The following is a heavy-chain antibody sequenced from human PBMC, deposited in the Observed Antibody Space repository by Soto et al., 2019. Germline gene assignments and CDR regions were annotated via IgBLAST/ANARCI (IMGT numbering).Heavy chain of an antibody. J-gene: IGHJ6*02. CDR3: ALQNCSSTSCYTAYYGMDV. CDR2: TYYRSKWYN. D-gene: IGHD2-2*02. Sequence: PSQTLSLTCAISGDSVSSNSAAWNWIRQSPSRGLEWLGRTYYRSKWYNDYAVSVKSRITINPDTSKNQFSLQLNSVTPEDTAVYYCALQNCSSTSCYTAYYGMDVWGQGITVTVSS. CDR1: GDSVSSNSAA. V-gene: IGHV6-1*01.